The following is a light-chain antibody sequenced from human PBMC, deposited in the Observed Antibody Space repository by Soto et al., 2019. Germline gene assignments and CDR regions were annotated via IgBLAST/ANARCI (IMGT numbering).Light chain of an antibody. V-gene: IGLV1-47*02. J-gene: IGLJ2*01. CDR2: STI. Sequence: QSVLTRSPSASGTPGQRVTISCSGSSSNIGSNFVYWYQQLPGTAPKLLIHSTIQRPSGVPDRFSGSKSGTSASLAISGLRSEDEADYYCATWDDSLSAVLFGGGTKLTVL. CDR1: SSNIGSNF. CDR3: ATWDDSLSAVL.